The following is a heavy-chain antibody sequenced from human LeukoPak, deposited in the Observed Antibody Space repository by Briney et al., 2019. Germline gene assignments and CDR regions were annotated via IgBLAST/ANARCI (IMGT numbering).Heavy chain of an antibody. D-gene: IGHD4-23*01. CDR2: FDPEDGET. CDR1: GYTLTELS. V-gene: IGHV1-24*01. J-gene: IGHJ3*02. Sequence: GASVKVSCKVSGYTLTELSMHWVRQAPGKGLEWMGGFDPEDGETIYAQKFQGRVTITEDTSTDTAYMELSSLRSEDTAVYYCAPPRGYGNSDAFDIWGQGTMVTVSS. CDR3: APPRGYGNSDAFDI.